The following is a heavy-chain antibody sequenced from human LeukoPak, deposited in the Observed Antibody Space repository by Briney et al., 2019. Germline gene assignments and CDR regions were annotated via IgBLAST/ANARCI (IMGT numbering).Heavy chain of an antibody. V-gene: IGHV1-2*06. J-gene: IGHJ5*02. CDR1: GYTFTGSY. D-gene: IGHD2-15*01. Sequence: ASVEVSCKAAGYTFTGSYMFWVRQAPGQGLEWMGRINPNSGGTNYAQKFQGRVTMTRDTSISTAYMELSRLRSDDTAVYYCARGYCSGGSCYSVENWFDPWGQGTLVTVSS. CDR2: INPNSGGT. CDR3: ARGYCSGGSCYSVENWFDP.